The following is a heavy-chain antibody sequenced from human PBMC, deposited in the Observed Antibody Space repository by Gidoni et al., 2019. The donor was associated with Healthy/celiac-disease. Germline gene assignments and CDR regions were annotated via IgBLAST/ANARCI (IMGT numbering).Heavy chain of an antibody. J-gene: IGHJ5*02. V-gene: IGHV1-3*01. CDR1: GYTFTSYA. CDR3: ARGARTSIFGVIIRPHRLRFDP. D-gene: IGHD3-3*01. CDR2: INADNGKP. Sequence: QVQLVQSGAEVKKPGASVTVSCKAYGYTFTSYAMHWVRQAPGQRLEWMGWINADNGKPKYSPKFQGRVTITRDKSASKTYMELSSLRSEDTAVYSCARGARTSIFGVIIRPHRLRFDPWGQGTLVTVSP.